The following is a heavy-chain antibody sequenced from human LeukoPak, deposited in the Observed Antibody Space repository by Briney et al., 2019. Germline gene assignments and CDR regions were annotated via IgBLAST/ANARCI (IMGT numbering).Heavy chain of an antibody. CDR3: ARGQVEMATRLALWFDR. Sequence: PSETLSLTCTVSGYSISSGYYWGWLRQPPGKGLEWIGSIYHSGSTYYNPSLKSRVTISVDTSKNQFSLKLSSVTAEDPAVYYCARGQVEMATRLALWFDRWGQGTLVTVSS. J-gene: IGHJ5*02. CDR2: IYHSGST. CDR1: GYSISSGYY. D-gene: IGHD5-24*01. V-gene: IGHV4-38-2*02.